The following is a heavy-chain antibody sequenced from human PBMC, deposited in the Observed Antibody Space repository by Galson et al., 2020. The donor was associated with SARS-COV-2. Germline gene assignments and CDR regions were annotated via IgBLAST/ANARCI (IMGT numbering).Heavy chain of an antibody. J-gene: IGHJ4*02. CDR3: ARGGIAAAGTGGFFDY. D-gene: IGHD6-13*01. Sequence: SETLSLTCAISGDSVSSNSAAWNWIRQSPSRGLEWLGRTYYRSKWYNDYAVSVKSRITINPDTSKNQFSLQLNSVTPEDTAVYYCARGGIAAAGTGGFFDYWGQGTLVTVSS. V-gene: IGHV6-1*01. CDR2: TYYRSKWYN. CDR1: GDSVSSNSAA.